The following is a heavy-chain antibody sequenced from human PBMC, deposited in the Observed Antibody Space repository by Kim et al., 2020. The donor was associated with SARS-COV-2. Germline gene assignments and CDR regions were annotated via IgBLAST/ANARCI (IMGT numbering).Heavy chain of an antibody. Sequence: PSLESRVTIFVDTSKNHFSLKLSSVTAADTAVHYCARLPDILTGPDEGFDYWGQGTLVTVSS. J-gene: IGHJ4*02. V-gene: IGHV4-39*02. CDR3: ARLPDILTGPDEGFDY. D-gene: IGHD3-9*01.